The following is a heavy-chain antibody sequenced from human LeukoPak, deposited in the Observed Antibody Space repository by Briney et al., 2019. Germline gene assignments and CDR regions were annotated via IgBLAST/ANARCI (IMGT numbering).Heavy chain of an antibody. J-gene: IGHJ4*02. Sequence: GGSLRLSCAASGFTFNNYPMNWVRQTPGGRLEWVSFIGISSGPLLYADSVKGRFTISRDNAKASVYLQMNRLRAEDTAVYYCARAKGYTSSYSFDYWGQGILVTVSS. CDR2: IGISSGPL. CDR1: GFTFNNYP. D-gene: IGHD3-10*01. V-gene: IGHV3-48*04. CDR3: ARAKGYTSSYSFDY.